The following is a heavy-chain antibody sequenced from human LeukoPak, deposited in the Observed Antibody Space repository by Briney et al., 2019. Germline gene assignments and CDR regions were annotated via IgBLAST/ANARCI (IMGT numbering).Heavy chain of an antibody. CDR2: ISYSGST. Sequence: SETLSLTCTVSGGSISSGGYSWSWIRQPPGKGLEWIGYISYSGSTYYNPSLKSRVTMSLDTSKNQFSLNLTSVTAADTAVYYCARFTPQGYGWGGYNRFDPWGQGTLVTVSS. CDR1: GGSISSGGYS. D-gene: IGHD3-16*01. V-gene: IGHV4-30-4*07. J-gene: IGHJ5*02. CDR3: ARFTPQGYGWGGYNRFDP.